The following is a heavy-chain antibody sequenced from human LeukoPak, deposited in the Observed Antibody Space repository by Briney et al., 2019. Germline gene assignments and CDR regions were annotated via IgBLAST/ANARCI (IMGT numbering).Heavy chain of an antibody. CDR3: ARLVWFGELLSNYYYYYMDV. Sequence: SGTLSLTCAVYGGSFSGYYWSWIRQPPGKGLEWIGEINHSGSTNYNPSLKSRVTISVDTSKNQFSLKLSSVTAADTAVYYCARLVWFGELLSNYYYYYMDVWGKGTTVTISS. V-gene: IGHV4-34*01. CDR1: GGSFSGYY. D-gene: IGHD3-10*01. J-gene: IGHJ6*03. CDR2: INHSGST.